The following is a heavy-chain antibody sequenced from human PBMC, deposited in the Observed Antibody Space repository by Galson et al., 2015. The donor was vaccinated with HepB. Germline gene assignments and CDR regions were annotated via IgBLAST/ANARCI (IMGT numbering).Heavy chain of an antibody. CDR1: TFTVGNNY. V-gene: IGHV3-66*04. Sequence: SLRLSCAASTFTVGNNYMSWIRQAPGKGLEWVSVLYSGGGGRGTDTREGRFTLSRESSKNTLYLQMNSLRVEDTAVYFCAGHSEKDFWGQGALVTVSS. CDR2: LYSGGGG. CDR3: AGHSEKDF. D-gene: IGHD2-15*01. J-gene: IGHJ4*02.